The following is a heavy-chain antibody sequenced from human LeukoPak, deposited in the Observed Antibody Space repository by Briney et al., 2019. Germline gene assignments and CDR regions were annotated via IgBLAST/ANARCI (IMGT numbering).Heavy chain of an antibody. V-gene: IGHV3-7*05. Sequence: GGSLRLSCAASGFTFSSYWMSWVRQAPGKGLEWVANIKQDGSEEVYVDSVKGRFTISRDNAKNSLFLQMNTLRAEDTAVYYCARDPYSSPWSYGMDVWGQGTTVTVSS. CDR1: GFTFSSYW. D-gene: IGHD6-6*01. CDR3: ARDPYSSPWSYGMDV. J-gene: IGHJ6*02. CDR2: IKQDGSEE.